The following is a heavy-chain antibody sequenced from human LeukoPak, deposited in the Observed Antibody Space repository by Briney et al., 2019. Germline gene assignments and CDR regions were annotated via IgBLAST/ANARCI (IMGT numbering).Heavy chain of an antibody. V-gene: IGHV4-39*01. D-gene: IGHD1-7*01. CDR2: IYYTGNT. J-gene: IGHJ5*02. Sequence: SETLSLTCTVSGGSISSSAYYWGWIRQPPGKGLERIGSIYYTGNTYYNPSLKSRVTTSVDTSNNQFFLKLTSVAAADTAVYYCARRNWNYENWLDPWGQGTLVTVSS. CDR1: GGSISSSAYY. CDR3: ARRNWNYENWLDP.